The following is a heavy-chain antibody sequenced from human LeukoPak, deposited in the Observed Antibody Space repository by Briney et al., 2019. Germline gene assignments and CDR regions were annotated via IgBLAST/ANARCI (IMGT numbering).Heavy chain of an antibody. CDR2: IKSKTDGGTT. D-gene: IGHD1-1*01. J-gene: IGHJ6*03. CDR3: TTDSNGRLVYYYYYMDV. V-gene: IGHV3-15*01. CDR1: GFTFSNAW. Sequence: GGSLRLSCAASGFTFSNAWMSWVRQAPGKGLEWVGRIKSKTDGGTTDYAAPVKGRFTISRDDSKNTLYLQMNSLKTEDTAVYYCTTDSNGRLVYYYYYMDVWGKGTTVTVSS.